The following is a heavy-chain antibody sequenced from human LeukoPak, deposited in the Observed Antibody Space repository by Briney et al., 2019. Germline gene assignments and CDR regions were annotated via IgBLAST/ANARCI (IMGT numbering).Heavy chain of an antibody. CDR2: IYYSGGM. D-gene: IGHD3-16*02. Sequence: SETLSLTCTVSGGSISSGDYYWSWIRQPPGKGLEWIGYIYYSGGMYYNPSLESRVTISVDTSKNQFSLKLSSVTAADTAVYYCARVLSLTYYDYVWGSYRPRGYFDLWGRGTLVTVSS. J-gene: IGHJ2*01. CDR1: GGSISSGDYY. V-gene: IGHV4-30-4*01. CDR3: ARVLSLTYYDYVWGSYRPRGYFDL.